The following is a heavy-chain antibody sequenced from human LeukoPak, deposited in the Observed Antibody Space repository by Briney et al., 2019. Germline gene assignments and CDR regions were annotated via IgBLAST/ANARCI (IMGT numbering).Heavy chain of an antibody. Sequence: GGSLRLSCAASGFTFSSYGMHWVRQAPGKGLEWVAFIRYDGSNKYYADSVKGRFTISRDNSKNTLYLQMNSLRAEDTAVYYCAKEMTSLRYFDWLLPFDYWGQGTLATVSS. D-gene: IGHD3-9*01. CDR1: GFTFSSYG. CDR3: AKEMTSLRYFDWLLPFDY. CDR2: IRYDGSNK. V-gene: IGHV3-30*02. J-gene: IGHJ4*02.